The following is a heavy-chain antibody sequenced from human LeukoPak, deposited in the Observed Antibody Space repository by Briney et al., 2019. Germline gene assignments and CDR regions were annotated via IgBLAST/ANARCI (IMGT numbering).Heavy chain of an antibody. CDR2: INHSGST. D-gene: IGHD3-3*01. CDR1: GGSFSGYY. Sequence: SETLSLTCAVYGGSFSGYYWSWIRQPPGKGLEWIGEINHSGSTNYNPSLKSRVTISVDTSKNQFSLKLSSVTAADTAVYYCARDPGGYYDFWSGYLPATMDVWGKGTTVTVSS. V-gene: IGHV4-34*01. CDR3: ARDPGGYYDFWSGYLPATMDV. J-gene: IGHJ6*03.